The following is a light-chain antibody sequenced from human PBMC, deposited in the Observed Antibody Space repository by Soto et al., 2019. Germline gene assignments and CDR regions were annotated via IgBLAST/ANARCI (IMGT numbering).Light chain of an antibody. Sequence: EIVMTQSPATLSVSPGERATLSCRASQSVSSKLAWYQQKPGQAPRLIIYDASTRATGIPARFSGSGSGTEFTLTISSLQSEDFAFYYCQQYNNWPPEYTFGQGTKLVIK. J-gene: IGKJ2*01. CDR2: DAS. CDR1: QSVSSK. V-gene: IGKV3D-15*01. CDR3: QQYNNWPPEYT.